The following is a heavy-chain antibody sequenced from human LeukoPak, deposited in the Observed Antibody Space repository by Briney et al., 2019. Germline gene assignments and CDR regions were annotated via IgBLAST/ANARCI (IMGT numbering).Heavy chain of an antibody. CDR2: INPTSGST. CDR1: GYIFNSHF. CDR3: ARADYHDTGDYSYVEYFQH. D-gene: IGHD3-22*01. Sequence: ASVKVSCKTSGYIFNSHFLHWVRQAPGQGLEWIGGINPTSGSTRYAQKFQGRLTMTGDTSTSTVNMDLTSLTYEDTAVYYRARADYHDTGDYSYVEYFQHWGQGTLVTVSS. V-gene: IGHV1-46*02. J-gene: IGHJ1*01.